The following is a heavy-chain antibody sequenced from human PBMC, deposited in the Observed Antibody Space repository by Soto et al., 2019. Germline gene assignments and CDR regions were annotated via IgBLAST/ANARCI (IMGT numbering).Heavy chain of an antibody. CDR2: ISGSGGST. V-gene: IGHV3-23*01. CDR3: ASMELSYSSGWYDY. D-gene: IGHD6-19*01. J-gene: IGHJ4*02. CDR1: GFTFSSYA. Sequence: GESLKISCAASGFTFSSYAMSWVRQAPGKGLEWVSAISGSGGSTYYADSVKGRFTISRDNSKNTLYLQMNSLRAEDTAVYYCASMELSYSSGWYDYWGQGTLVTVSS.